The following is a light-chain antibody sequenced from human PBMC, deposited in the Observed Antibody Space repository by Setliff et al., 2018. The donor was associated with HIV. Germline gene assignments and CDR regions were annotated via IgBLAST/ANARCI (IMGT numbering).Light chain of an antibody. Sequence: QSALTQPASVSGSPGQSITISCTGTSSDIGGYNYVSWYQQHPGKAPKRMIYDVSNRPSGVSDRFSGSQSGNPASLTISGLQAEDEADYYCCSYTTSSTYVFGTGTKGTVL. CDR1: SSDIGGYNY. CDR3: CSYTTSSTYV. CDR2: DVS. V-gene: IGLV2-14*03. J-gene: IGLJ1*01.